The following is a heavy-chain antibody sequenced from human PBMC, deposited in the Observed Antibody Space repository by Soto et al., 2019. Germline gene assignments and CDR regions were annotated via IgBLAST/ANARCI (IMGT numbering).Heavy chain of an antibody. CDR1: GVTFSSET. CDR3: ATELGENPASPFDA. J-gene: IGHJ4*02. Sequence: QVQLVQSGADVKKPGSSVKVSCQASGVTFSSETLGWVRQAPGQGLEWVGGVIPLFGTASYAQKFQGRVTITADESTSTAYMELSSLRSDDTAVYFCATELGENPASPFDAWGQGTLSPSPQ. V-gene: IGHV1-69*01. CDR2: VIPLFGTA. D-gene: IGHD2-21*01.